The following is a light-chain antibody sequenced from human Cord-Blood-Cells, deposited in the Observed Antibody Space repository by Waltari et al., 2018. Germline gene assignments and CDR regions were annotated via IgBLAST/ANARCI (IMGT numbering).Light chain of an antibody. J-gene: IGKJ2*03. V-gene: IGKV3-20*01. CDR3: QQYGSSPYS. CDR1: QSVSSSY. Sequence: EIVLPQSQGTRSLSPGERATLSCRASQSVSSSYLAWYQQKPGQAPRLLIDAASSRATGIPDRFSGRWSGTDFTITISRLEPEDFAVYYWQQYGSSPYSFGQGTKLEIK. CDR2: AAS.